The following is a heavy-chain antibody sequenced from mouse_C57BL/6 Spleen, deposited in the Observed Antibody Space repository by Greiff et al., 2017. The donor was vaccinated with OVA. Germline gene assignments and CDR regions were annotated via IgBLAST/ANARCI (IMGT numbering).Heavy chain of an antibody. D-gene: IGHD4-1*01. Sequence: EVQLQESGGGLVKPGGSLKLSCAASGFTFSDYGMHWVRQAPEKGLEWVAYISSGSSTIYYADTVKGRFTISRDNAKNTLFLQMTSLRSEDTAMYYCARRLTGTHYAMDYWGQGTSVTVSS. CDR2: ISSGSSTI. CDR3: ARRLTGTHYAMDY. J-gene: IGHJ4*01. V-gene: IGHV5-17*01. CDR1: GFTFSDYG.